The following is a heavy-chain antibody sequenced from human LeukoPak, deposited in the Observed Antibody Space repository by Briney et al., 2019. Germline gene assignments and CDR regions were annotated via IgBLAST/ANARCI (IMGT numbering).Heavy chain of an antibody. V-gene: IGHV5-51*01. Sequence: GESLKISCKGSGYSFTSYWIGWVRQMPGKGLEWMGIIYPGDSDTRYSPSFQGLVTISADKSISTAYLQWSSLKASDTAMYYCAGHPRGTMVRGVIGDYWGQGTLVTVSS. J-gene: IGHJ4*02. CDR1: GYSFTSYW. CDR2: IYPGDSDT. D-gene: IGHD3-10*01. CDR3: AGHPRGTMVRGVIGDY.